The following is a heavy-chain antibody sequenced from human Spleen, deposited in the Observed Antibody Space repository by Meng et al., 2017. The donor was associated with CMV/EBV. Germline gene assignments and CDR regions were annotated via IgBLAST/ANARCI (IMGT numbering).Heavy chain of an antibody. CDR1: GGTFSSYG. Sequence: SVKVSCKASGGTFSSYGISWVRQAPGQGLEWMGGIIPIVGIANYAQKFQGRVTITADKSTATAYMELSSLRSEDTAVYYCARDLVYGVGAIPSSIEGYYYGMDVWGQGTTVTVSS. CDR2: IIPIVGIA. CDR3: ARDLVYGVGAIPSSIEGYYYGMDV. J-gene: IGHJ6*02. D-gene: IGHD1-26*01. V-gene: IGHV1-69*10.